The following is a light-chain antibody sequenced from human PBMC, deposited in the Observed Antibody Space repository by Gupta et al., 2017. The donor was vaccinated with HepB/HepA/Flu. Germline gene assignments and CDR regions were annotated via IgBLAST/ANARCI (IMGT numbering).Light chain of an antibody. CDR2: GAS. J-gene: IGKJ1*01. Sequence: EIVLTQSPGTLSLSPGERATLSCRASQSVSSSYLAWYQQKPGQAPRLLIYGASSRATGIPDRFSGSGSGTDFTLTISRLEPEDFAVYYCLQYGSSPRTFGPGTKVEIK. CDR3: LQYGSSPRT. CDR1: QSVSSSY. V-gene: IGKV3-20*01.